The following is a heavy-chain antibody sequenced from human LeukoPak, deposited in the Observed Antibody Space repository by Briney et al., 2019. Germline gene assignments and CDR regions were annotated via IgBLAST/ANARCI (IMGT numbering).Heavy chain of an antibody. CDR1: GFTFSNYD. CDR2: ISGSGANT. Sequence: PGGSLRLSCAASGFTFSNYDLTWVRQAPGKGLEWVSYISGSGANTYYADSVKGRFTISRDNSKNTLYLQMNSLRAEDTAVYYCARDIYDSSGYYFSFDYWGQGTLVTVSS. D-gene: IGHD3-22*01. V-gene: IGHV3-23*01. J-gene: IGHJ4*02. CDR3: ARDIYDSSGYYFSFDY.